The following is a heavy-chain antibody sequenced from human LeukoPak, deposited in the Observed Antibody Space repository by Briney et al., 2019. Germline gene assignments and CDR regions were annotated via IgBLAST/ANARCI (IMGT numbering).Heavy chain of an antibody. D-gene: IGHD3-16*02. CDR2: INHSGST. Sequence: SETLSLTCAVYGGSFSGYYWSWIRQPPGKGLEWIGEINHSGSTNYNPSLKSRVTTSVDTSKNQFSLKLSSVTAADTAVYYCASSYYDYVWGSYRPSLDYWGQGTLVTVSS. V-gene: IGHV4-34*01. CDR3: ASSYYDYVWGSYRPSLDY. J-gene: IGHJ4*02. CDR1: GGSFSGYY.